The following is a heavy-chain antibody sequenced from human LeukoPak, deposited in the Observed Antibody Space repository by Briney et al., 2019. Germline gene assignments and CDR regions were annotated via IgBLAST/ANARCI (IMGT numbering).Heavy chain of an antibody. CDR2: IRAETAGGTT. V-gene: IGHV3-15*01. D-gene: IGHD2-15*01. CDR1: GFTFNNAW. CDR3: STGGGTNDY. Sequence: GGSLRLSCAASGFTFNNAWMSWVRQAPGKGQEWVGRIRAETAGGTTDYGAPVKGRFTISRDDSKNTLYLQMNSLKTEDTAVYFCSTGGGTNDYWGQGTLVTVSS. J-gene: IGHJ4*02.